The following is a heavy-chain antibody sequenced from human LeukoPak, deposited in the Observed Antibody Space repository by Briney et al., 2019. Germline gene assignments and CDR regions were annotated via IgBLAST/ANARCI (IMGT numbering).Heavy chain of an antibody. CDR1: GFNFRAYW. CDR3: ARVGLIAAAGYYFDY. Sequence: GGSLRLSCTTSGFNFRAYWMGWVRQAPGKGLEWVANIHQHGSKENYVDSVKGRFTISRDNAKNSVFLQMNSLRAEDTAVYYCARVGLIAAAGYYFDYWGQGTLVTVSS. J-gene: IGHJ4*02. CDR2: IHQHGSKE. D-gene: IGHD6-13*01. V-gene: IGHV3-7*01.